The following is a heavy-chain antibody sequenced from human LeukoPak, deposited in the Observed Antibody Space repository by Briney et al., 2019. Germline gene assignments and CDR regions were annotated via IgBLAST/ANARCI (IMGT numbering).Heavy chain of an antibody. CDR1: GFTFSSYS. D-gene: IGHD6-13*01. V-gene: IGHV3-21*01. CDR2: ISSSSSYI. Sequence: GGSLRLSCAASGFTFSSYSMNWVRQAPGKGLEWVSSISSSSSYIYYADSVKGRFTISRDNAKNSLYLQMNSLRAEDTAVYYCARDLLGQQLVPGVLGYWGQGTLVTVSS. CDR3: ARDLLGQQLVPGVLGY. J-gene: IGHJ4*02.